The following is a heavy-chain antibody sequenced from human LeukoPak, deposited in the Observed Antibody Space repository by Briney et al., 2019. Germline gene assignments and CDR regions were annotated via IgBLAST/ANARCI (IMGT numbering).Heavy chain of an antibody. CDR2: ISSSGSTI. D-gene: IGHD3-3*01. Sequence: GGSLRLSCAASGFTFSSYSMNWVRQAPGKGLEWVSYISSSGSTIYYADSVKGRFTISRDNAKNSLYLQMNSLRAEDTAVYYCARDWSGYFPNRFFDLWGRGTLVTVSS. V-gene: IGHV3-48*01. J-gene: IGHJ2*01. CDR3: ARDWSGYFPNRFFDL. CDR1: GFTFSSYS.